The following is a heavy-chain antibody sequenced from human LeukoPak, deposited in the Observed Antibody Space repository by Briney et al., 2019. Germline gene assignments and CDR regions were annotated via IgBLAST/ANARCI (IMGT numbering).Heavy chain of an antibody. CDR3: AKGYGDYVYFDY. Sequence: SGTLSLTCTVSGGSISSYYWSWIRQPAGKGLEWIGRIYTSGSTNYNPSLKSRVTMSVDTSKNQFSLKLSSVTAADTAVYYCAKGYGDYVYFDYWGQGTLVTVSS. CDR1: GGSISSYY. CDR2: IYTSGST. J-gene: IGHJ4*02. D-gene: IGHD4-17*01. V-gene: IGHV4-4*07.